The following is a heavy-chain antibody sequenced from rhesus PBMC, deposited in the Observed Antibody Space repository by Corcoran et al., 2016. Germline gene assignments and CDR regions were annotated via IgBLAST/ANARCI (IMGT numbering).Heavy chain of an antibody. CDR3: ARRGYSGSWNPFDY. V-gene: IGHV4-81*01. J-gene: IGHJ4*01. Sequence: QLQLQESGPGLVKPSETLSLTCAVSGGSISGYYWSWLRQPPGKGLEWIGNIEGNIAGTNYNPALKSRVTISKDTSKNQFSMKLSSVTAADTAVYYCARRGYSGSWNPFDYWGQGVLVTVSS. CDR1: GGSISGYY. D-gene: IGHD6-25*01. CDR2: IEGNIAGT.